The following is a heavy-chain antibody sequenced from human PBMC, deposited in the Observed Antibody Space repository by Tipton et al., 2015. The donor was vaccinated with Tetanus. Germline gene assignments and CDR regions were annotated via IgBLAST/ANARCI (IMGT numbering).Heavy chain of an antibody. Sequence: SLRLSCSASGFSLISYSMHWVRQAPGKGLEYVSAIGHTGHGAYYADSVKGRFTISRDNSKNTLYLQMNSLRAEDTALYYCAREADCSGGSCFSGDFDTWGQGTQVTVSS. J-gene: IGHJ4*02. CDR3: AREADCSGGSCFSGDFDT. D-gene: IGHD2-15*01. CDR1: GFSLISYS. CDR2: IGHTGHGA. V-gene: IGHV3-64*04.